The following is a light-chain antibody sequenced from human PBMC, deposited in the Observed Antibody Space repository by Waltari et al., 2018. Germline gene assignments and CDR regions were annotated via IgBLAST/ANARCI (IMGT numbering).Light chain of an antibody. V-gene: IGLV2-11*01. CDR2: YVS. CDR3: CSHAGSDTFWV. J-gene: IGLJ3*02. Sequence: QSALTQPRSVSGPPGQSVTISCTGTRSAVGGYDFLPWYQQHPGKAPKLIMYYVSQRPSGVPDRFSGSKSGNTASLTITGLQAEDEAEYYCCSHAGSDTFWVFGGGTKVTVL. CDR1: RSAVGGYDF.